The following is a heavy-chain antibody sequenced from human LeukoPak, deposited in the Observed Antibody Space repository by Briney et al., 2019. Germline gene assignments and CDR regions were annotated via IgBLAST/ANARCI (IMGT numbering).Heavy chain of an antibody. V-gene: IGHV1-18*01. CDR1: GYTFTIYG. CDR3: ARSGGYCSGGSCYSEYYFDY. J-gene: IGHJ4*02. Sequence: ASVKVSCKASGYTFTIYGISWVRQAPGQGLECMGCISAYNGNTNYAQKLQGRVTMTTDTSTSTAYRELRSLRSDDTAVYYCARSGGYCSGGSCYSEYYFDYWGQGTLVTVSS. CDR2: ISAYNGNT. D-gene: IGHD2-15*01.